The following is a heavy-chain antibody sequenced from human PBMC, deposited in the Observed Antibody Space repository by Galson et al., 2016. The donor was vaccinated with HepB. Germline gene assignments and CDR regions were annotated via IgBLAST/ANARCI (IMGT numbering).Heavy chain of an antibody. V-gene: IGHV4-31*02. CDR2: MFYSGTS. D-gene: IGHD3-22*01. CDR1: GGSISRGGYY. CDR3: ARGTYDSTGYAFDI. Sequence: GGSISRGGYYWSWIRQHPGKGLEWIGFMFYSGTSNYNPSLKSRVTISIDTSKNQFSLKLTSVTAADTAVYYCARGTYDSTGYAFDIWGQGTMVTVSS. J-gene: IGHJ3*02.